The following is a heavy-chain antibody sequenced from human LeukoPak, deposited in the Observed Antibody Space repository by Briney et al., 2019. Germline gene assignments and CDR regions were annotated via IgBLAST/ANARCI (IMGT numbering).Heavy chain of an antibody. V-gene: IGHV1-69*13. Sequence: SVKVSCKASGGTFSSYAISWVRQAPGQGLEWMGGIIPIFGTANYAQKFQGRVTIAADESTSTAYMELSSLGSEDTAVYYCAVDAVGATSCYYGMDVWGQGTTVTVSS. J-gene: IGHJ6*02. D-gene: IGHD1-26*01. CDR1: GGTFSSYA. CDR3: AVDAVGATSCYYGMDV. CDR2: IIPIFGTA.